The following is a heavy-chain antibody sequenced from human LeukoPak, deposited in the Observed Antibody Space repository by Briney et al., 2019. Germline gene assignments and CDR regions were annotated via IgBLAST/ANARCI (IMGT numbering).Heavy chain of an antibody. D-gene: IGHD3/OR15-3a*01. CDR3: ERLVHGDWGVVF. Sequence: GSVKVSCKASGYTFTSYGIRWVRQAPGQGLEWMGWICDCKGNTNYAQNLQGRVTMTTDTSTSTAYMEMRRLRSEDTGVYYCERLVHGDWGVVFWGQETLVTVSS. CDR2: ICDCKGNT. J-gene: IGHJ4*02. CDR1: GYTFTSYG. V-gene: IGHV1-18*01.